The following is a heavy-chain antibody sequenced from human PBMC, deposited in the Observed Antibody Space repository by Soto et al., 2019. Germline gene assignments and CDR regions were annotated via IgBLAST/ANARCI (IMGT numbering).Heavy chain of an antibody. CDR2: INPSGTIT. V-gene: IGHV1-46*02. CDR3: TRGSFLEWSCMDV. Sequence: ASVKVSCKASGYTFYRYYMHWVREAPGQGLEWMGMINPSGTITSYARKFQGRVTMTRDTSTSTVYMDLRSLRSEDTAVYYCTRGSFLEWSCMDVWGQGTTVTVSS. CDR1: GYTFYRYY. D-gene: IGHD3-3*01. J-gene: IGHJ6*02.